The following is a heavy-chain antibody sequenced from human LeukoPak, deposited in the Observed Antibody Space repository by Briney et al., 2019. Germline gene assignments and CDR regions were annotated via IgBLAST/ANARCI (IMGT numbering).Heavy chain of an antibody. CDR3: ARAGRQLVYYFDY. CDR2: IYHSGST. V-gene: IGHV4-30-2*01. CDR1: GGSISSGGYY. D-gene: IGHD1-1*01. Sequence: SETLSLTCTVSGGSISSGGYYWSWIRQPPGKGLEWIGYIYHSGSTYYNPSLKSRVTISVDRSKNQFSLKLSSVTAADTAVYYCARAGRQLVYYFDYWGQGTLVTVSS. J-gene: IGHJ4*02.